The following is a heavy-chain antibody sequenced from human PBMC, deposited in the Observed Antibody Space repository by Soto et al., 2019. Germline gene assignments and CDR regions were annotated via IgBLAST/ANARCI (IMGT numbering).Heavy chain of an antibody. CDR1: GGTFSSYT. D-gene: IGHD6-13*01. J-gene: IGHJ6*03. CDR2: IIPILGIA. V-gene: IGHV1-69*02. CDR3: ARTTVIAAAGFYYYLYYMDV. Sequence: QVQLVQSGAEVKKPGSSVKVSCKASGGTFSSYTISWVRQAPGQGLEWMGRIIPILGIANYAQKFQGRVTITADKSTSTAYMELRSPRSDDTAVYYCARTTVIAAAGFYYYLYYMDVWGKGTKVTVSS.